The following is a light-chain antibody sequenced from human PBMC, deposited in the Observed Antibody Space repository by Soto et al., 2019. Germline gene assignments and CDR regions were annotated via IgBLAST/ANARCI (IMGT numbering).Light chain of an antibody. Sequence: DIQMTQSPSSLSASVGDRVTITCRASQSISSNLNWYQQKPGTAPKLLIYAASSLQSGVPSRFSGSGSGTDFTLTISSLQPEDFATYHCQQSYSTPYTFGQGTKLEIK. CDR2: AAS. CDR1: QSISSN. J-gene: IGKJ2*01. CDR3: QQSYSTPYT. V-gene: IGKV1-39*01.